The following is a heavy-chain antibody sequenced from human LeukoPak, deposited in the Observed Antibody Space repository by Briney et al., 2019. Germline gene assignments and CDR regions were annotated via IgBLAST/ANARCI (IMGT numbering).Heavy chain of an antibody. CDR3: AKDRCSSTSCYHFDY. CDR2: INTDGSST. Sequence: GGSLRLSCAVSGFTFSSYWMHWVRQAPGKGLVWVSRINTDGSSTSYADSVKGRFTISRDNAKNTLYLQMNSLRVEDTAVYYCAKDRCSSTSCYHFDYWGQGTLVTVSS. D-gene: IGHD2-2*01. J-gene: IGHJ4*02. V-gene: IGHV3-74*01. CDR1: GFTFSSYW.